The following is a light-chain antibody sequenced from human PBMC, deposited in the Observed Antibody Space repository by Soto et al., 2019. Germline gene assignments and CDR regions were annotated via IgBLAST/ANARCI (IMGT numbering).Light chain of an antibody. CDR2: EVN. CDR1: SSDIGNYDY. V-gene: IGLV2-8*01. J-gene: IGLJ2*01. Sequence: QSALAQPPSASGSPGQSVTFSCTGTSSDIGNYDYVSWYQQHPGKAPKLIIYEVNKRPSGVPDRFSGSKSGSTASLTVSGLQAEDEADYYCTSYAGSNNVVFSGGTKLTVL. CDR3: TSYAGSNNVV.